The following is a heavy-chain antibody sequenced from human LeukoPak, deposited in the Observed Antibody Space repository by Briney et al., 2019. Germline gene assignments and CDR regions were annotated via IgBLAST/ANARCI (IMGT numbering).Heavy chain of an antibody. CDR1: GYTFTGHY. CDR2: INPNSGDT. J-gene: IGHJ2*01. V-gene: IGHV1-2*02. CDR3: ARDVYTSGWRYFDL. Sequence: ASVKVSCKASGYTFTGHYMHWVRRAPGQGPEWMAWINPNSGDTNYAQKFQGRVTLTRDASIGTAYMEMNRLTYDDTAIYYCARDVYTSGWRYFDLWGHGTLVTVSS. D-gene: IGHD6-19*01.